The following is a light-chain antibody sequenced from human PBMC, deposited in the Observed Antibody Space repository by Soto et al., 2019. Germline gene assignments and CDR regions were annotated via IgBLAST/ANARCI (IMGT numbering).Light chain of an antibody. V-gene: IGKV3-15*01. CDR3: QRYNNWPPPYT. CDR2: GAS. J-gene: IGKJ2*01. CDR1: QSVSSN. Sequence: EIVMTQSPATLSVSPGERATLSCRASQSVSSNLAWYQQKPGQAPRLLIYGASTRATGIPARFSGSGSGTEFTLTISSLQSEDVAVYYCQRYNNWPPPYTFGQGTKLEIK.